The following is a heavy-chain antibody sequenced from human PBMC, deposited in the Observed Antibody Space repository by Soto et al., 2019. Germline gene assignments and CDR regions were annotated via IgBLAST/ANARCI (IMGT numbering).Heavy chain of an antibody. CDR1: GGTFSSYA. V-gene: IGHV1-69*13. J-gene: IGHJ4*02. CDR2: IIPIFGTA. Sequence: GASVKVSCKASGGTFSSYAISWVRQAPGQGLEWMGGIIPIFGTANYAQKLQGRVTITADESTSTAYMELSSLRSEDTAVYYCARLAQTVAGIGYWGQGTLVTVSS. D-gene: IGHD6-19*01. CDR3: ARLAQTVAGIGY.